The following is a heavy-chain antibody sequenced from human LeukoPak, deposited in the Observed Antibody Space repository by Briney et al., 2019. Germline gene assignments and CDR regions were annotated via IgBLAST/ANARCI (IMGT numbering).Heavy chain of an antibody. D-gene: IGHD3-22*01. CDR1: GGSISSGGDY. CDR2: IYTGGGS. V-gene: IGHV4-31*03. CDR3: ARGDEWLLLNY. J-gene: IGHJ4*02. Sequence: PSETLSLTCTVSGGSISSGGDYWSWVRQHPGKGLEWIGCIYTGGGSFYNPSLKSRVTISADTSKNQFFLKLSSVTAADTAVYYCARGDEWLLLNYWGQGTLVTVSS.